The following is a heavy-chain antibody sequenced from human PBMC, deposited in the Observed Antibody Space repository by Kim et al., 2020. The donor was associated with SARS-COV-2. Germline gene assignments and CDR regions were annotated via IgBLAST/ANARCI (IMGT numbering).Heavy chain of an antibody. CDR1: GFIFSSYV. V-gene: IGHV3-23*01. D-gene: IGHD3-10*01. CDR2: ISGGGGST. J-gene: IGHJ6*02. CDR3: ARTMASGGRGMDV. Sequence: GGSLRLSCAASGFIFSSYVMSWVLQAPGKGMEWVSTISGGGGSTYYADSVKGRFTISRDNSKNTLYLQMNSLRTDDTAVYYCARTMASGGRGMDVWGQGT.